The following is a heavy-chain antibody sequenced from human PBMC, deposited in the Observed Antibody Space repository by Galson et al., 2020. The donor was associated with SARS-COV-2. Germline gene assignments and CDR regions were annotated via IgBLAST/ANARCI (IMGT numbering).Heavy chain of an antibody. Sequence: SETLSLTCAVYGGSFSGYYWSWIRQPPGKGLEWIGEINHSGSTNYNPSLKSRVTISVDTSKNQFSLKLSSVTAADTAVYYCARGQGVVPAATYLYYYYYGMDVWGQGTTVTVSS. CDR1: GGSFSGYY. CDR2: INHSGST. J-gene: IGHJ6*02. D-gene: IGHD2-2*01. CDR3: ARGQGVVPAATYLYYYYYGMDV. V-gene: IGHV4-34*01.